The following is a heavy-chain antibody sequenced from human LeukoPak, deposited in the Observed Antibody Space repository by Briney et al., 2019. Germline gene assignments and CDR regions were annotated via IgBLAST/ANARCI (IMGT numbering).Heavy chain of an antibody. CDR1: GFTFSSYG. CDR3: AKDQAGYCSSTSCHPFDY. V-gene: IGHV3-30*02. J-gene: IGHJ4*02. D-gene: IGHD2-2*01. Sequence: GGSLRLSCAASGFTFSSYGMHWVRQAPGKGLEWVAFIRYDGSNKYYADSVKGRFTISRDNSKNTLYLQMNSLRAEDTAVYCCAKDQAGYCSSTSCHPFDYWGQGTLVTVSS. CDR2: IRYDGSNK.